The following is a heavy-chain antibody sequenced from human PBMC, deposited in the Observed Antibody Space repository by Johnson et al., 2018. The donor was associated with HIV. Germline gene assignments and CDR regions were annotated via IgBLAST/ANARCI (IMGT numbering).Heavy chain of an antibody. Sequence: VQLVESGGGVVRPGGSLRLSCAGSGFTFDDYDLSWVRQAPGKGLEWVSGINWNGGSTGYADSVKGRFTISRDNAKNSLYLRMSGLRAEDPAFYYCVRAVGGGYGGACDIWGHGTVVTGAS. CDR2: INWNGGST. CDR1: GFTFDDYD. D-gene: IGHD5-12*01. V-gene: IGHV3-20*04. J-gene: IGHJ3*02. CDR3: VRAVGGGYGGACDI.